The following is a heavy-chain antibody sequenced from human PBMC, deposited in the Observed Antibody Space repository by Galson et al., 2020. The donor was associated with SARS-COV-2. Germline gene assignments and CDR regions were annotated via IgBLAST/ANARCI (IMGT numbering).Heavy chain of an antibody. Sequence: QTLSLTCGVYGGSFRDYSWTWVRQPPGKGLEWIGEISHSGSTNYSPSLPSRVFMSVDTSKNQFSLKLRSVTAADTAVYYCARGGSRPVMVFDYYYFYMDVWGKGTTVTVSS. CDR3: ARGGSRPVMVFDYYYFYMDV. CDR2: ISHSGST. V-gene: IGHV4-34*01. D-gene: IGHD5-18*01. J-gene: IGHJ6*03. CDR1: GGSFRDYS.